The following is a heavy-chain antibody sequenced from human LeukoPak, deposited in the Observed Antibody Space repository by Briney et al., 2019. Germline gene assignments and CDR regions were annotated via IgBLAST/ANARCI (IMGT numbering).Heavy chain of an antibody. J-gene: IGHJ5*02. D-gene: IGHD2-2*01. CDR2: ISAYNGNT. CDR1: GYTFTSYG. V-gene: IGHV1-18*01. Sequence: ASVKVSCKASGYTFTSYGISWVRQAPGQGLEWMGWISAYNGNTNYAQKLQGRVTMTADTSTSTAYMELSSLRSEDTAVYYCARDSDGVVVVPAARGWDNWFDPWGQGTLVTVSS. CDR3: ARDSDGVVVVPAARGWDNWFDP.